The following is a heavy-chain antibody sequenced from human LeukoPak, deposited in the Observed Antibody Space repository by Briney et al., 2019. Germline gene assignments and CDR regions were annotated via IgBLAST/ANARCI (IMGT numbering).Heavy chain of an antibody. Sequence: SETLSLTCTVSGISIRSSSYYWTWTRQPPGKGLEWIGSIYYSGSTYYNPSLKSRVSISVDTSKNQFSLRLSSVTAADTAVYYCAKIGSRLPFDHWGQGTLVTVSS. CDR2: IYYSGST. V-gene: IGHV4-39*07. CDR1: GISIRSSSYY. D-gene: IGHD1-1*01. J-gene: IGHJ4*02. CDR3: AKIGSRLPFDH.